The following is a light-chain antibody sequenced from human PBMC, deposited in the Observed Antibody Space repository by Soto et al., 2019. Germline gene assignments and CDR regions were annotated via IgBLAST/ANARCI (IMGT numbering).Light chain of an antibody. CDR1: SSDVGCYNY. V-gene: IGLV2-8*01. Sequence: QSVLTQPPSASGSPGQSVTISCTGTSSDVGCYNYVSWYQQYPGKAPKLMIYEVSKRPSGVPDRFSGSKSGNTASLTVSGLQAEHEAVYYCSSYAGSNEGVFGTATKVTVL. CDR3: SSYAGSNEGV. J-gene: IGLJ1*01. CDR2: EVS.